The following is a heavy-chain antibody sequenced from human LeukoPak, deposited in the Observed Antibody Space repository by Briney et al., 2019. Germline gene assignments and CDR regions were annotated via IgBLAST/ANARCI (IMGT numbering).Heavy chain of an antibody. CDR2: ISSGSSYI. CDR3: ARYCGSSRRPFYYHMDV. V-gene: IGHV3-21*01. J-gene: IGHJ6*03. D-gene: IGHD2-2*01. Sequence: GGSLRLSCAASGFTFTTYGMNWVRQAPGKGPEWVSSISSGSSYIYYADSLKGRFTISRDDAKNSLYLQMNSLRDGDTAVYYCARYCGSSRRPFYYHMDVWGKGTTVTVSS. CDR1: GFTFTTYG.